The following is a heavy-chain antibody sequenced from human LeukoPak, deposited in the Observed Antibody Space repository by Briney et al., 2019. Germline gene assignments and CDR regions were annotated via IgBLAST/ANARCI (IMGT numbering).Heavy chain of an antibody. Sequence: GGSLRLSCAASGFTFSSYAMHWVRQAPGKGLEWVAVISYDGSNKYYADSVKGRFTISRDNSKNTLYLQVNSLRAEDTAVYYCARGPPHYGMDVWGQGTTVTVSS. CDR2: ISYDGSNK. CDR1: GFTFSSYA. CDR3: ARGPPHYGMDV. V-gene: IGHV3-30-3*01. J-gene: IGHJ6*02.